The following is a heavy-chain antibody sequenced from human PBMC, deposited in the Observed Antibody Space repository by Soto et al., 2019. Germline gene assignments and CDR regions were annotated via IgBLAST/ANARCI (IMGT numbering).Heavy chain of an antibody. CDR2: IIPIQGIA. Sequence: QVQLVQSGAELKKPGCSVKVSCEASRGSFTSYSFTWVRQAPGQGLEWMGRIIPIQGIANYALKFQDRVTITADRSTRTVYMELTSLRPEDTAVYFCAKSLLFVDHGYMDVWGKGTTVTVSS. CDR1: RGSFTSYS. V-gene: IGHV1-69*02. CDR3: AKSLLFVDHGYMDV. J-gene: IGHJ6*03. D-gene: IGHD2-21*01.